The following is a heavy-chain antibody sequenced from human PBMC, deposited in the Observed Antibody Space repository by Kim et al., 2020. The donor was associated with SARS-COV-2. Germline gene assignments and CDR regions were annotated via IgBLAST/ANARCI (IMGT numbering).Heavy chain of an antibody. CDR3: AKNGGSGSYTFDY. Sequence: YAEHVQGRFTSSSDNSKNTLYLQMNSLGAEDTAVYYCAKNGGSGSYTFDYWGQGTLVTVSS. V-gene: IGHV3-30*02. J-gene: IGHJ4*02. D-gene: IGHD3-10*01.